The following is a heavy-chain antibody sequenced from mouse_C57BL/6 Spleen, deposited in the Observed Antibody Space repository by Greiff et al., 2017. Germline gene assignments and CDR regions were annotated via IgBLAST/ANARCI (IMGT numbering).Heavy chain of an antibody. D-gene: IGHD2-12*01. J-gene: IGHJ4*01. CDR1: GYTFTDYY. CDR2: INPNNGGT. V-gene: IGHV1-26*01. CDR3: ARSAIERVYAMDY. Sequence: EVQLQQSGPELVKPGASVKISCKASGYTFTDYYMNWVKQSHGKSLEWIGDINPNNGGTSYNQKFKGKATLTVDKSSSTAYMELRSLTSEDSAVYYCARSAIERVYAMDYWGQGTSVTVSS.